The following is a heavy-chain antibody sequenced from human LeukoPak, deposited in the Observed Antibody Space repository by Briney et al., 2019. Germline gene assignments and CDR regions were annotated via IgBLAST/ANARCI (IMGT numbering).Heavy chain of an antibody. CDR3: AARMRF. J-gene: IGHJ4*02. D-gene: IGHD2/OR15-2a*01. CDR2: IDPEDGAT. V-gene: IGHV1-69-2*01. CDR1: GYTFIDSF. Sequence: ASVKVSCKTSGYTFIDSFIHWMQQAPGEGFERMGLIDPEDGATEYAERFQGRVTITADRSTDTAYLELTSLRSDDTAVYFCAARMRFWGQGTRVTVSS.